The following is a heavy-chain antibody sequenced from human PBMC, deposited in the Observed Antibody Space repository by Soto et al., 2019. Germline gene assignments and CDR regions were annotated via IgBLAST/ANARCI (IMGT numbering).Heavy chain of an antibody. CDR1: GGSFSSFH. V-gene: IGHV1-69*02. CDR2: IIPLLGIT. CDR3: ARGPNSLVVD. Sequence: QVQLVQSGAEVRKPGSSVKVSCKTSGGSFSSFHITWVRQAPGQGLEWMGRIIPLLGITNYAQNFQGRVTITADKSTSTAYMELNSLRYEDTAMYYCARGPNSLVVDWGQGTLITVSS. J-gene: IGHJ4*02. D-gene: IGHD2-15*01.